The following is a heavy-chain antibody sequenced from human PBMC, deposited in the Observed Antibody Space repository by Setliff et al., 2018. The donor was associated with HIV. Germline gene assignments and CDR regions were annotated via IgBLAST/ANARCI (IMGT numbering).Heavy chain of an antibody. Sequence: PSETLSLTCTVSGGSISTYYLTWIRQPAGKGLEWIGRIFASGGTNYNPSLKSRVTMSVDTSKNQFSLRLSSVTAADTAVYYCVGGLRSRSQGHFDYWGQGTLVTVSS. CDR3: VGGLRSRSQGHFDY. J-gene: IGHJ4*02. CDR2: IFASGGT. CDR1: GGSISTYY. D-gene: IGHD5-12*01. V-gene: IGHV4-4*07.